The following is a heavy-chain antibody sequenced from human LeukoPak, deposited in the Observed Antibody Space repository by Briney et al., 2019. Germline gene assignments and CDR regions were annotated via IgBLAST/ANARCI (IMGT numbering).Heavy chain of an antibody. Sequence: SVKVSCKASGGTFSSYAISWVRQAPGQWLEWMGRIIPILGIANYARKFQGRVTITADKSTSTAYMELSSLRSEDTAVYYCARGLIVVINWFDPWGQGTLVTVSS. V-gene: IGHV1-69*04. CDR1: GGTFSSYA. J-gene: IGHJ5*02. CDR2: IIPILGIA. D-gene: IGHD3-22*01. CDR3: ARGLIVVINWFDP.